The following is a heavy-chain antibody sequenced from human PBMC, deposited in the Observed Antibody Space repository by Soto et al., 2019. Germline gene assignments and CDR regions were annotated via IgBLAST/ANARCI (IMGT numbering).Heavy chain of an antibody. D-gene: IGHD5-12*01. CDR1: GFTFSSYA. V-gene: IGHV3-23*01. J-gene: IGHJ4*02. CDR2: ISGSGGTR. Sequence: GGSLRRSCAASGFTFSSYALSWVRQAPGKGLEWVSAISGSGGTRYYADSVKGRFTISRDNSKNTLYLQMNSLRAEDTAVYYCAKNILGDGGYGGYWGQGTLVPVSS. CDR3: AKNILGDGGYGGY.